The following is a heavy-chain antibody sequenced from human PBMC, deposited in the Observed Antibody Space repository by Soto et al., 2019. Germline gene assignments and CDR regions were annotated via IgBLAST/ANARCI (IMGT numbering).Heavy chain of an antibody. CDR1: GFTFSSYG. CDR3: AKDLWFLAAAGTHYYYYYMDV. Sequence: GGSLRLSCAASGFTFSSYGMHWVRQAPGKGLEWVAVISYDGSNKYYADSVKGRFTISRDNSKNTLYLQMNSLRAEDTAVYYCAKDLWFLAAAGTHYYYYYMDVWGKGTTVTVSS. D-gene: IGHD6-13*01. V-gene: IGHV3-30*18. J-gene: IGHJ6*03. CDR2: ISYDGSNK.